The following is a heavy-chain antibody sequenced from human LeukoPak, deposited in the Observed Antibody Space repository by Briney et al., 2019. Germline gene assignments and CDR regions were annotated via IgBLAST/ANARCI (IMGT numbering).Heavy chain of an antibody. J-gene: IGHJ6*02. CDR3: TTNYKYYYYGMDV. V-gene: IGHV3-15*07. Sequence: PGGSLRLSCAASGFTFSSYAMHWVRQAPGKGLEWVGRIKSKTDGGTTDYAAPVKGRFTISRDDSKNTLYLQMNSLKTEDTAVYYCTTNYKYYYYGMDVWGQGTTVTVSS. D-gene: IGHD1-7*01. CDR1: GFTFSSYA. CDR2: IKSKTDGGTT.